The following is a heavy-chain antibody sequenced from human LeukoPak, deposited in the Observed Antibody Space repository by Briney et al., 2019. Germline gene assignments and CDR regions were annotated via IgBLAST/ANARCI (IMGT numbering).Heavy chain of an antibody. D-gene: IGHD2-2*01. Sequence: ASVEVSCKASGYTFTDYYMHWVRQAPGQGFEWMGWINPNDGDTNYAQKFQGGVTMTRDTSISTAHMEVSRLRSDDTAVYYCARANFLYCSSTTCLFDYWGQGTLVTVSS. J-gene: IGHJ4*02. V-gene: IGHV1-2*02. CDR3: ARANFLYCSSTTCLFDY. CDR2: INPNDGDT. CDR1: GYTFTDYY.